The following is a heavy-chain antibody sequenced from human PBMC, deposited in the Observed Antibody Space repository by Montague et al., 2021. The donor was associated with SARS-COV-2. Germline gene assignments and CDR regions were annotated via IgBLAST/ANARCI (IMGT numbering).Heavy chain of an antibody. CDR2: TYYRSEWYS. Sequence: CAISGDSVSTNSGTWNWVRLSPSRGLEWRGRTYYRSEWYSDYSVSVKSRISINPDTSKNQFSLQLNSVTPGDTAVYYCASAERGSCGDGNCYQYFFNYWGQGTLVTVSS. J-gene: IGHJ4*02. CDR3: ASAERGSCGDGNCYQYFFNY. V-gene: IGHV6-1*01. CDR1: GDSVSTNSGT. D-gene: IGHD2-15*01.